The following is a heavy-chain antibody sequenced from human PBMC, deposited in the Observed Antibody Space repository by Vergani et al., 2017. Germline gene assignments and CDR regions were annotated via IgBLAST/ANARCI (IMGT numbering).Heavy chain of an antibody. CDR3: ARDSQVREVAALYYYYYNGMDV. V-gene: IGHV3-48*01. J-gene: IGHJ6*02. D-gene: IGHD2-15*01. Sequence: EVQLVESGGGLVQPGGSLRLSCAASGFTFSSSSMNWVRQAPGKGLEWVSYISSSSSTIYYADSVKGRFTISRDNAKNSLYLQINSLRAEDTAVYYCARDSQVREVAALYYYYYNGMDVWGQGTTVTVSS. CDR2: ISSSSSTI. CDR1: GFTFSSSS.